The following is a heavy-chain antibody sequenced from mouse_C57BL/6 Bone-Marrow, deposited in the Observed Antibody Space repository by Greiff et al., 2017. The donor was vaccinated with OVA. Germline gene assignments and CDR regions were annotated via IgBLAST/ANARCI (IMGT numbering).Heavy chain of an antibody. D-gene: IGHD2-4*01. V-gene: IGHV1-64*01. CDR1: GYTFTSYW. J-gene: IGHJ2*01. CDR3: ALYYDYDGGGFDY. Sequence: VQLQESGAELVKPGASVKLSCKASGYTFTSYWMHWVKQRPGQGLEWIGMIHPNSGSTNYNEKFKSKATLTVDKSSSTAYMQLSSLTSEDSAVYYCALYYDYDGGGFDYWGQGTTLTVSS. CDR2: IHPNSGST.